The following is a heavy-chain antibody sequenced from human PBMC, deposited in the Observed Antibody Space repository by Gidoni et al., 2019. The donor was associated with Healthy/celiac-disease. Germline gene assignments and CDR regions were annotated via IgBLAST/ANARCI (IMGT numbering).Heavy chain of an antibody. V-gene: IGHV3-21*01. CDR2: ISSSSSYI. CDR1: GVTFSSYS. Sequence: EVQLVESGGGLVKPGGSLRRSCAAPGVTFSSYSMNWVRQAPGKGLEWVSSISSSSSYIYYADSVKGRFTISRDNAKNSLYLQMNSLRAEDTAVYYCARDQGGYSANWFDPWGQGTLVTVSS. CDR3: ARDQGGYSANWFDP. J-gene: IGHJ5*02. D-gene: IGHD3-22*01.